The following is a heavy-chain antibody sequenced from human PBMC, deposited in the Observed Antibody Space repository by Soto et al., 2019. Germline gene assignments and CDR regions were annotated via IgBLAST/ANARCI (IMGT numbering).Heavy chain of an antibody. Sequence: GESLKISCKGSGYSFTSYWIGWVRQMPGKGLEWMGIIYPGDSDTRYSPSFQGQVTISADKSISTAYLQWSSLKASDTAMYYCARLGGYSYGPNLPYYYGMDVWGQGTTVTVSS. CDR2: IYPGDSDT. CDR1: GYSFTSYW. J-gene: IGHJ6*02. CDR3: ARLGGYSYGPNLPYYYGMDV. V-gene: IGHV5-51*01. D-gene: IGHD5-18*01.